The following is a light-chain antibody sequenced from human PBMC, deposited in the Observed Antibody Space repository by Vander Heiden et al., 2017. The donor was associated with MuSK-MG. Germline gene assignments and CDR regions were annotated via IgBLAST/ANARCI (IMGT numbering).Light chain of an antibody. J-gene: IGLJ3*02. CDR2: DDS. CDR3: QVLDTSRDHPV. Sequence: SYVLTQPLSVSVAPGQTARITCGGSNVGTKSVHWYTQKPGQAPVLVVSDDSARPSVIPERFSGSNSVNTATLTISRVEACDEADFYCQVLDTSRDHPVFGGGTKLTVL. V-gene: IGLV3-21*02. CDR1: NVGTKS.